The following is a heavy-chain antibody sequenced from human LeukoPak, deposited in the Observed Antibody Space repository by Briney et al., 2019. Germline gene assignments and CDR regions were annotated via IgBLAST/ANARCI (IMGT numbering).Heavy chain of an antibody. CDR2: IDPEDGET. V-gene: IGHV1-24*01. CDR3: AAKRVATIGLGY. Sequence: ASVKVSCKVSGYTLTELSMHWVRQAPGKGLEWMGGIDPEDGETIYAQKFQGRVTMTEDTSTDTAYMELSSLRSEDTAVYYCAAKRVATIGLGYWGQGTLVTVSS. CDR1: GYTLTELS. D-gene: IGHD5-12*01. J-gene: IGHJ4*02.